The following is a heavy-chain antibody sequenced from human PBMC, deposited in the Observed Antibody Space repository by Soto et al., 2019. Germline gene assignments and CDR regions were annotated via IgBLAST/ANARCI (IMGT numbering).Heavy chain of an antibody. CDR2: IDPSDSYT. CDR1: GYSFTSYW. J-gene: IGHJ6*02. CDR3: ASPQGGSTYYYYGMDV. V-gene: IGHV5-10-1*01. D-gene: IGHD6-25*01. Sequence: GESLKISCKGSGYSFTSYWISWVRQMPGKGLEWMGRIDPSDSYTNYSPSFQGHVTISADKSISTAYLQWSSLKASDTAMYYCASPQGGSTYYYYGMDVWGHGTTVTVSS.